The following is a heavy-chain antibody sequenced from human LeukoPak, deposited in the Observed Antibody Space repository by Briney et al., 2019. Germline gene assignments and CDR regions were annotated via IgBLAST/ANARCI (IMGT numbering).Heavy chain of an antibody. CDR2: ISYSGST. CDR1: GGSISSGNYY. Sequence: SETLSLTCTVSGGSISSGNYYWAWLRQPPGKGLEWIATISYSGSTYFNPSLKSRVTISVDTSKNQFSLKLTSVTAADTAVFYCARYLSRGFYFDYWGQGTLVTVSS. CDR3: ARYLSRGFYFDY. J-gene: IGHJ4*02. V-gene: IGHV4-39*01.